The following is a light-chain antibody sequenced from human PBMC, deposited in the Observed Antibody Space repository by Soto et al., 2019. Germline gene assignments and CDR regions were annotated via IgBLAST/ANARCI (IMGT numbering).Light chain of an antibody. V-gene: IGKV1-39*01. CDR3: QHLRT. J-gene: IGKJ1*01. CDR2: AAS. CDR1: QSIGNY. Sequence: DIHMTQSPSSRSASVVDIVTITCRASQSIGNYLNWYQQKPGKAPKRLIYAASTLESGVPSRFSGSGFGTEFSLTISSLQPDDSGSYYCQHLRTFGQGTKVDI.